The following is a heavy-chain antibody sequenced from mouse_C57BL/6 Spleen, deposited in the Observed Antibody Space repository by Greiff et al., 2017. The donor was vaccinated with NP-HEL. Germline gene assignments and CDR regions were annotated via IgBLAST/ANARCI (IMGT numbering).Heavy chain of an antibody. CDR1: GYTFTDYE. J-gene: IGHJ4*01. CDR3: TREGDYYGSSYVYYAMDY. V-gene: IGHV1-15*01. D-gene: IGHD1-1*01. Sequence: VQLQQSGAELVRPGASVTLSCKASGYTFTDYEMHWVKQTPVHGLEWIGAIDPETGGTAYNQKFKGKAILTADKSSSTAYMELRSLTSEDSAVYYCTREGDYYGSSYVYYAMDYWGQGTSVTVSS. CDR2: IDPETGGT.